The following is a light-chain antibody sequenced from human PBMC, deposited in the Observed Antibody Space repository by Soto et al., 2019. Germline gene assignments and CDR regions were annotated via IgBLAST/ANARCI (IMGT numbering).Light chain of an antibody. CDR1: DSNIGSNS. Sequence: QSVLTQPPSASGTAGQVVTISCSGGDSNIGSNSVYWYQHLPRMAPKLLIYYNNQRPSGVPDRFSGSSSGTSASLAIVGLRSEDDAVYYCAAWDASLSASVFGKETKGTV. J-gene: IGLJ1*01. CDR3: AAWDASLSASV. CDR2: YNN. V-gene: IGLV1-47*02.